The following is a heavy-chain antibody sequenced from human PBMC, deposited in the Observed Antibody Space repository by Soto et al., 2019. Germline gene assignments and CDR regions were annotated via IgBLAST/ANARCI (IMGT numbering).Heavy chain of an antibody. D-gene: IGHD6-13*01. Sequence: EVQLLESGGGLVQPGGSLRLSCAASGFTFSSYAMSWVRQAPGKGLEWVSAISGSGGSTYYADSVKGRFTISRDNSKNTLYLQMNSLRAEDTAVYYCAKVTYSSSWPNDAFDIWGQGTMVTVSS. CDR1: GFTFSSYA. V-gene: IGHV3-23*01. CDR2: ISGSGGST. CDR3: AKVTYSSSWPNDAFDI. J-gene: IGHJ3*02.